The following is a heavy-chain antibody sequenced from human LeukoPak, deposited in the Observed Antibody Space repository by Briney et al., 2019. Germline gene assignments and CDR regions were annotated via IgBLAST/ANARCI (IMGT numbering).Heavy chain of an antibody. D-gene: IGHD4-23*01. Sequence: PGGSLRLSCAASGFTFSSYAMSWVRQAPGKGLEWVSSISSSSSYIYYADSVKGRFTISRDNAKNSLYLQMNSLRAEDAAVYYCAGNPHYGGNAWGQGTLVTVSS. CDR3: AGNPHYGGNA. J-gene: IGHJ5*02. CDR2: ISSSSSYI. CDR1: GFTFSSYA. V-gene: IGHV3-21*01.